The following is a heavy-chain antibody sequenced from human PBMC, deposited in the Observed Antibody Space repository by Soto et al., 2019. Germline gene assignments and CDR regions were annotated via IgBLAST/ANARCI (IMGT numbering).Heavy chain of an antibody. V-gene: IGHV3-74*01. CDR3: LRGNSGYGNFDY. Sequence: GPLRLACAASVFTCSSYWMHWVRQAPGKGLVWVSRIKGDGSETNYADSVKGRFTISRDNAKNTLYLQLNSLRAEDTAVYYCLRGNSGYGNFDYWGQGTRVTVSS. CDR1: VFTCSSYW. J-gene: IGHJ4*02. D-gene: IGHD5-12*01. CDR2: IKGDGSET.